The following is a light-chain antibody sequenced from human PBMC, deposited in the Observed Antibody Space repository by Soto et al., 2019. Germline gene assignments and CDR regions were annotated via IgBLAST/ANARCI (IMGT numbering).Light chain of an antibody. CDR1: QNVKTR. J-gene: IGKJ4*01. CDR2: DAF. V-gene: IGKV3-15*01. Sequence: EKVMTQSPATLSVSPGERATLSCRASQNVKTRLAWYQQKPGQAPRLLIYDAFTRATGIPARFSGSASGTDFTVTISSLQSEDFAVYYCQQYDEWPLTFGGGTKVEIK. CDR3: QQYDEWPLT.